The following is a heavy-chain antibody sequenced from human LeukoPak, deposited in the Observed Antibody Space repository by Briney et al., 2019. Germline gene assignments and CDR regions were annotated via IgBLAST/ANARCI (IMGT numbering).Heavy chain of an antibody. Sequence: GGSLRLSCAASGFIVSSSYMGWVRQAPGKGLEWVSYIYSDGRTFYTDSVKGRFTTSRDSSKNTLYLQMNSLRPEDTAVYYCAKDPGRWEPLFSWGQGTPVTVSS. J-gene: IGHJ5*02. CDR2: IYSDGRT. CDR3: AKDPGRWEPLFS. D-gene: IGHD1-26*01. V-gene: IGHV3-66*02. CDR1: GFIVSSSY.